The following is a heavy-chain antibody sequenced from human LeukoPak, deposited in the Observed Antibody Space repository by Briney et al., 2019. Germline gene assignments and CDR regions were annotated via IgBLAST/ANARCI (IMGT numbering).Heavy chain of an antibody. V-gene: IGHV1-18*01. CDR3: ARDPSGRYSSSWYVNWFDP. CDR1: GYTFTSYG. Sequence: ASVKVSCKASGYTFTSYGISWVRQAPGQGLEWMGWISAYNGNTNYAQKLQGRVTMTTDTSTGTAYMELRSLRSDDTAVYYCARDPSGRYSSSWYVNWFDPWGQGTLVTVSS. J-gene: IGHJ5*02. CDR2: ISAYNGNT. D-gene: IGHD6-13*01.